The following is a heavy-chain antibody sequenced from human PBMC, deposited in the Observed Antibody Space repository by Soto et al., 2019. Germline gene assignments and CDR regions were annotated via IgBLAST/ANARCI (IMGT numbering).Heavy chain of an antibody. V-gene: IGHV3-23*01. Sequence: AVTLSISCSASDCTFTNSPISWVRQAPGKGLEWVSVITGSDDTTYYADSVKGRFTISRDNSKNTLNLQMTSLRADDTAVYYCARLTSHWGQGTLVTVSS. CDR1: DCTFTNSP. CDR3: ARLTSH. CDR2: ITGSDDTT. J-gene: IGHJ1*01.